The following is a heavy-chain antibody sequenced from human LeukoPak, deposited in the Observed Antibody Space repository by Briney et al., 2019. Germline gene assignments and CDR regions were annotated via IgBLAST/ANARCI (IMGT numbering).Heavy chain of an antibody. CDR1: GDTFTSYY. D-gene: IGHD3-22*01. CDR2: INPSGGST. CDR3: ARVGPYDSSGYYSVNYYYYGMDV. Sequence: ASVKVSCKASGDTFTSYYMHWVRQAPGQGLEWMGLINPSGGSTSYAQKFQGRVTMTRDTSTSTVYMELSSLRSEDTAVYYCARVGPYDSSGYYSVNYYYYGMDVWGQGTTVTVSS. J-gene: IGHJ6*02. V-gene: IGHV1-46*01.